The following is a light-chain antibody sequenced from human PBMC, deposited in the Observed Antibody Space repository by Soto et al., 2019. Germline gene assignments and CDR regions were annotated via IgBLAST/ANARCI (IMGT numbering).Light chain of an antibody. Sequence: ETVLTQSPGTLSLSPGERATLFCRASRSVSSSYLAWYQQKPGQAPRLLIYGASSRATGIPDRFSGSGSGKDFPLTISRLEPEDFAVYYCQHYGSSPPSWTFGQGTKVEIK. J-gene: IGKJ1*01. CDR2: GAS. CDR1: RSVSSSY. CDR3: QHYGSSPPSWT. V-gene: IGKV3-20*01.